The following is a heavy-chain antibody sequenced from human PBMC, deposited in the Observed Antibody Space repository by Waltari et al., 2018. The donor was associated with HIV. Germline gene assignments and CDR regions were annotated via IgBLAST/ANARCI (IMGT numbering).Heavy chain of an antibody. Sequence: QVQLQESGPGLVKPSETLSLVCSVSVGSIKNPAYYWAWIRQPPGKGFEWIGTIYSAGNYYYKTSYNSSLQSRITISADTSKNHFSLGLASVTAADTAVYFCSRLILGTTSRYFAAWGRGTLVTVSS. CDR3: SRLILGTTSRYFAA. V-gene: IGHV4-39*02. J-gene: IGHJ2*01. D-gene: IGHD1-26*01. CDR2: IYSAGNYYYKT. CDR1: VGSIKNPAYY.